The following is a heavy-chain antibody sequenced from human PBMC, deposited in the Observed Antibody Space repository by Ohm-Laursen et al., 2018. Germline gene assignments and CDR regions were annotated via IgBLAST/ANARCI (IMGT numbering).Heavy chain of an antibody. CDR2: ISDSGGGT. Sequence: GSLRLSCTASGFSFSSYAMGWVRQAPGKGLGWVSTISDSGGGTYYADSVKGRFTISRDNSKNTLYLQMNSLRAEDTALYYCAREVPGGYVDLDYWGQGTLVTVSS. D-gene: IGHD5-12*01. J-gene: IGHJ4*02. CDR1: GFSFSSYA. CDR3: AREVPGGYVDLDY. V-gene: IGHV3-23*01.